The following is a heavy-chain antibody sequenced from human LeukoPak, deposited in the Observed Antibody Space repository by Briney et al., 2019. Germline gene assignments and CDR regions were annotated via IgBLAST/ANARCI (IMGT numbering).Heavy chain of an antibody. V-gene: IGHV3-48*04. J-gene: IGHJ4*02. CDR3: ARGRRRDGYNYAY. Sequence: GGSLRLSCAASGFTFSSYSMNWVRHAPGKGLEWVSYISSSSSTIYYADSVKGRFTISRDNAKNSLYLQMNSLRAEDTAVYYCARGRRRDGYNYAYWGQGTLVTVSS. CDR1: GFTFSSYS. D-gene: IGHD5-24*01. CDR2: ISSSSSTI.